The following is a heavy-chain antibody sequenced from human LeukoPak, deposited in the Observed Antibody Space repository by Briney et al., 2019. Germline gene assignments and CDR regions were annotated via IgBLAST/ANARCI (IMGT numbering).Heavy chain of an antibody. D-gene: IGHD2-21*02. CDR3: ARYLAYCGGDCYTNWFDP. Sequence: PSETLSLTCTVSGGSISSGSYYWSWIRQPAGKGLEWIGRIYTSGSTNYNPSLKSRVTISVDTSKNQFSLKLSSVTAADTAVYYCARYLAYCGGDCYTNWFDPWGQGTLVTVSS. V-gene: IGHV4-61*02. CDR2: IYTSGST. CDR1: GGSISSGSYY. J-gene: IGHJ5*02.